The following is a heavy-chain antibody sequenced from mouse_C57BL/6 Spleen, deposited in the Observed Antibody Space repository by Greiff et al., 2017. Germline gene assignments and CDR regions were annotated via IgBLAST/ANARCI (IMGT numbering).Heavy chain of an antibody. CDR2: IWSGGST. V-gene: IGHV2-2*01. D-gene: IGHD1-1*01. J-gene: IGHJ4*01. CDR1: GFSLTSYG. CDR3: ARNEYYGSRGAMDH. Sequence: QVHVKQSGPGLVQPSQSLSITCTVSGFSLTSYGVHWVRQSPGKGLEWLGVIWSGGSTDYNAAFISSMSISKANSKSKVFFKMNSLQADDTAIYYGARNEYYGSRGAMDHWGQGTSVTVSS.